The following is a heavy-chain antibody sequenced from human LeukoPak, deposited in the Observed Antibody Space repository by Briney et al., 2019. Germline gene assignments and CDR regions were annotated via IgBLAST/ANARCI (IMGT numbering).Heavy chain of an antibody. CDR1: GYTFSNYR. Sequence: ASVKVSCRASGYTFSNYRIIWVRQAPGQGLEWMGWISGYNGNTNYAQKFQGRVTMTTDTSTNMAYMELTSLTSDDTAVYYCARSVAGQGYWGQGTPVTVSS. CDR2: ISGYNGNT. J-gene: IGHJ4*02. CDR3: ARSVAGQGY. V-gene: IGHV1-18*01. D-gene: IGHD6-19*01.